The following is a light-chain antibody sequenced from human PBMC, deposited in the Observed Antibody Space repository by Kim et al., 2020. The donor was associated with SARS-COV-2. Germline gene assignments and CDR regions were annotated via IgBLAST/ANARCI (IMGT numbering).Light chain of an antibody. CDR3: AAWDDSLNGPV. J-gene: IGLJ3*02. Sequence: GQRVTIASSGSSSNIGSNTVIWYQQLPGTAPKLLIYSNNQRHSGVPDRFSGSKSGTSASLAISGLQSEDEADYYCAAWDDSLNGPVFGGGTQLTVL. CDR1: SSNIGSNT. V-gene: IGLV1-44*01. CDR2: SNN.